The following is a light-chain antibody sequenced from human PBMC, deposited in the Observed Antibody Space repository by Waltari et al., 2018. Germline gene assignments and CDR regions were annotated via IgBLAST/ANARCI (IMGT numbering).Light chain of an antibody. V-gene: IGKV1-5*03. CDR3: QQYNTYST. CDR2: GAS. CDR1: QSISSW. J-gene: IGKJ1*01. Sequence: DIQMTQSPSTLSASVGDRVTITCRASQSISSWLAWYQQKPGKAPKLLIYGASTLETEVPSRFSGSGSGTDFTLTITSLQPDDFATYYCQQYNTYSTFGQGTKVEIK.